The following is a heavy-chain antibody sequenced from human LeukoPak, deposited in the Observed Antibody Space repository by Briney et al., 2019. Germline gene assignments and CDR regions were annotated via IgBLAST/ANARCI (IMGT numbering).Heavy chain of an antibody. V-gene: IGHV1-18*01. CDR1: GYTFTSYG. D-gene: IGHD5-12*01. J-gene: IGHJ4*02. Sequence: ASVKVSCKASGYTFTSYGISWVRQAPGQGLEWMGWISAYNGNTNYAQKLQGRVTMTTDTSTSTAYMELRSLRSDDTAVYYCARGGYSGYDYEPFDYWGQGTLVTVSS. CDR2: ISAYNGNT. CDR3: ARGGYSGYDYEPFDY.